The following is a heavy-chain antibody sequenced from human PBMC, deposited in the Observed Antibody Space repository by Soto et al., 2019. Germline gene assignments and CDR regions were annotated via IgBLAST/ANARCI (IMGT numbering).Heavy chain of an antibody. CDR1: GGSISSYY. Sequence: SETLSLTCTVSGGSISSYYWSWIRPPPGKGVEWIGYIYYSGSTNYNPSLKSRVTISVDTSKTQFSLKLSSLTAADTAVYYCARAIVVVPASIPYFYYYYIDVWGKGTTVTVSS. J-gene: IGHJ6*03. CDR2: IYYSGST. V-gene: IGHV4-59*01. CDR3: ARAIVVVPASIPYFYYYYIDV. D-gene: IGHD2-2*01.